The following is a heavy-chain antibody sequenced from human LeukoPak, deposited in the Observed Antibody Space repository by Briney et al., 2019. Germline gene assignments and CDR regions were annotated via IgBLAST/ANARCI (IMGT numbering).Heavy chain of an antibody. V-gene: IGHV3-23*01. Sequence: GGSLRLSCAASGFTFTNFAMSWVRQAPGKGLEWVSSISGTGAGTYYADSVKGRFTISRDNSKNTLYLQMDSLRAEDTAVYYCAKDLNDYGGTAFDYWGQGTLVTVSS. D-gene: IGHD4-23*01. CDR2: ISGTGAGT. J-gene: IGHJ4*02. CDR1: GFTFTNFA. CDR3: AKDLNDYGGTAFDY.